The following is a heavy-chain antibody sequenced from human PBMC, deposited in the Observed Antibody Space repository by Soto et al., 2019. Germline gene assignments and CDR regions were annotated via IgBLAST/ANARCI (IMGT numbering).Heavy chain of an antibody. D-gene: IGHD6-19*01. CDR2: ISYDRSNK. J-gene: IGHJ6*02. V-gene: IGHV3-30*18. CDR3: AKDALTVAGPQRGSLDV. CDR1: GFTLSRKG. Sequence: QVQLVESGGGVVQPGRTLRLSCAASGFTLSRKGMHWVRQAPGKGLEWVAVISYDRSNKYYGDSVKGRFTISRDNSKNTVYLQMNSLRAGDTAVYYCAKDALTVAGPQRGSLDVWGQGTTVTVSS.